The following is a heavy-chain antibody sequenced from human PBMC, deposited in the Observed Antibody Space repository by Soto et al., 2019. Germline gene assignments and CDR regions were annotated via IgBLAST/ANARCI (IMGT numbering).Heavy chain of an antibody. CDR3: ARDLRGIQDRYYFDN. D-gene: IGHD5-18*01. V-gene: IGHV3-30-3*01. Sequence: QVQLVESGGGVVRPGRSLRLSCAASGFAFNKYSMHWVRQAPGKGLEWVGVILYDGGNKYYADSVKGRLTISRDNPKNTLYLQVNSLRGDDTAIYYCARDLRGIQDRYYFDNWGRGTLVTVSS. CDR1: GFAFNKYS. J-gene: IGHJ4*02. CDR2: ILYDGGNK.